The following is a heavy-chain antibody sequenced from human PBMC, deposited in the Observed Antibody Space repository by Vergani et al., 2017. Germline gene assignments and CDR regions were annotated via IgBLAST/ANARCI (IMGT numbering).Heavy chain of an antibody. Sequence: EVQLVESGGGLVQPGGSLRLSCAASGFIFSSYWMNWVRQAPGKGLEWVANIKQGGSEKYYVEAVKGRFTISRDNAKNSLYLQMNSLRAEDTAVYYCARGYDFRGVHDYWGQGTLVTVSS. CDR2: IKQGGSEK. CDR1: GFIFSSYW. V-gene: IGHV3-7*03. J-gene: IGHJ4*02. CDR3: ARGYDFRGVHDY. D-gene: IGHD3-10*02.